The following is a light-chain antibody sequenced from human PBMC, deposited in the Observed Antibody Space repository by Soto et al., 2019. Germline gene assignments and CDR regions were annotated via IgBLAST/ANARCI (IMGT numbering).Light chain of an antibody. J-gene: IGLJ1*01. V-gene: IGLV2-14*01. CDR2: EVT. CDR3: SSYTTSSTRV. CDR1: SSDIGIYKY. Sequence: QSALTQPESVSWSPGQSIAISCTGSSSDIGIYKYVSWYQQHPGKVPKLIIYEVTNRPSVFSNRFSGSKSGNTASLTISGLQAEDEDDYYFSSYTTSSTRVFGPGTKVTVL.